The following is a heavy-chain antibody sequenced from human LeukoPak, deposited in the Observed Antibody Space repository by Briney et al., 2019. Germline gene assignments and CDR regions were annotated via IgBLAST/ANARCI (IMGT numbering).Heavy chain of an antibody. J-gene: IGHJ4*02. CDR1: GVTFSSYA. CDR2: ISGSGGST. V-gene: IGHV3-23*01. Sequence: GGSLRLSCAASGVTFSSYAMSWGRQAPGEGLEWVSAISGSGGSTYYADSVKGRFTISRDNSKNTLYLQMNSLRAEDTAVYYCAKPPMITFGGVIVAPFDYWGQGTLVTVSS. CDR3: AKPPMITFGGVIVAPFDY. D-gene: IGHD3-16*02.